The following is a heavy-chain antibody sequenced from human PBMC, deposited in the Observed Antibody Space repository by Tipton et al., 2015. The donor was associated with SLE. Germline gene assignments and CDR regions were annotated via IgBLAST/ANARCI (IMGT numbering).Heavy chain of an antibody. CDR2: IYHNGTT. CDR3: AKEGSAMGFDS. CDR1: GDSITSSGLY. D-gene: IGHD3-10*01. J-gene: IGHJ4*02. V-gene: IGHV4-39*07. Sequence: TLSLTCTVSGDSITSSGLYWGWIRQPPGKGLEWIGIIYHNGTTYYNKDLKSRVTISVDTSKNQFSLRLKSVTAADTALYYCAKEGSAMGFDSWGQGTLVTVSS.